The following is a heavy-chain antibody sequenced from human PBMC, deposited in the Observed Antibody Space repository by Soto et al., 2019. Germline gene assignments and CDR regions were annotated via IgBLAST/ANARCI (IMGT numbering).Heavy chain of an antibody. Sequence: GGSLRLSCAASGFIFSDHYMDWVCQAPGKGLEWVGRTRNRARSYTTEYAASVKGRFTVSRDESKNSLYLQMNGLKSEDTAVYYCARVAIAAAVAGIDYWGQGTLVTVSS. J-gene: IGHJ4*02. CDR1: GFIFSDHY. CDR3: ARVAIAAAVAGIDY. V-gene: IGHV3-72*01. D-gene: IGHD6-25*01. CDR2: TRNRARSYTT.